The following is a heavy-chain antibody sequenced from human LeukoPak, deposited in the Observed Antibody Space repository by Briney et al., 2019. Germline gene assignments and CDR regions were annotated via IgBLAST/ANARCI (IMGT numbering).Heavy chain of an antibody. CDR3: ARVRVAAHGYDP. J-gene: IGHJ5*02. Sequence: GGSLRLSCAASGFTFSSYGMHWVRQAPGKGLEWVAVIWYDGSNKYYADSVKGRFTISRDNSKNTLYLQMNSLRAEDTAVYYCARVRVAAHGYDPWGQGTLVTVSS. V-gene: IGHV3-33*01. CDR2: IWYDGSNK. D-gene: IGHD2-15*01. CDR1: GFTFSSYG.